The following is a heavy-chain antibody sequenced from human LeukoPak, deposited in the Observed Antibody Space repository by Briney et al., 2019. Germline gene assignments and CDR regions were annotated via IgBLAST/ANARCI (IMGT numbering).Heavy chain of an antibody. CDR2: MNQDGSDT. Sequence: GGSLRLSCAVSGVTLSSDWVHWARQAPGKGLEWVSRMNQDGSDTSYADSVKGRFTISRDNAKNTVYLQMNSLRAEDSAVYYCATVFGYWGQGTLVTVSS. CDR1: GVTLSSDW. V-gene: IGHV3-74*01. CDR3: ATVFGY. J-gene: IGHJ4*02.